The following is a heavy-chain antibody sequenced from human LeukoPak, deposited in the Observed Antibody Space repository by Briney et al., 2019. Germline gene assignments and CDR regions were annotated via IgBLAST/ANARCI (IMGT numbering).Heavy chain of an antibody. CDR3: ARGHLGYCSGGSCYSPYFQH. J-gene: IGHJ1*01. CDR2: INHSGST. CDR1: GGSFSGYY. D-gene: IGHD2-15*01. V-gene: IGHV4-34*01. Sequence: SETLSLTCAVYGGSFSGYYWSWIRQPPGKGLEWIEEINHSGSTNYNPSLKSRVTISVDTSKNQFSLKLSSVTAADTAVYYCARGHLGYCSGGSCYSPYFQHWGQGTLVTVSS.